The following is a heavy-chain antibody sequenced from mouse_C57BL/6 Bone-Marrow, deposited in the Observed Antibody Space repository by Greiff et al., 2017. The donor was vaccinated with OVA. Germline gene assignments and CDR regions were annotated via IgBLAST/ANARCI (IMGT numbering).Heavy chain of an antibody. CDR1: GYTFTDYN. D-gene: IGHD1-1*01. Sequence: EVQLQQSGPELVKPGASVKIPCKASGYTFTDYNMDWVKQSHGKSLEWIGDINPNNGGTIYNQKFKGKATLTVDKSSSTAYMELRSLTSEDTAVYYCARATTVVAPYYFDYWGQGTTLTVSS. CDR3: ARATTVVAPYYFDY. J-gene: IGHJ2*01. CDR2: INPNNGGT. V-gene: IGHV1-18*01.